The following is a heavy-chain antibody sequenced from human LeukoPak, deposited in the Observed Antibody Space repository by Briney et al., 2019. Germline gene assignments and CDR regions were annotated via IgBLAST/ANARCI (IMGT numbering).Heavy chain of an antibody. CDR2: ISGSGGST. CDR3: AKDRITIFGVVIILGWFDP. D-gene: IGHD3-3*01. Sequence: PGGSLRLSSAASGFTFSSYAMSWVRQAPGKGLEWVSAISGSGGSTYYADSVKGRFTISRDNSKNTLYLQMNSLRAEDTAVYYCAKDRITIFGVVIILGWFDPWGQGTLVTVSS. CDR1: GFTFSSYA. J-gene: IGHJ5*02. V-gene: IGHV3-23*01.